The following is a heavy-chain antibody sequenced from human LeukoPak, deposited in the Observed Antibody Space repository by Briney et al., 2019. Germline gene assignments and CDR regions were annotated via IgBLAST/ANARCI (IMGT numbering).Heavy chain of an antibody. CDR2: ISAYNGHT. V-gene: IGHV1-18*01. Sequence: ASVKVSCKASGYSFANFGISWVRQAPGQGLEWMGWISAYNGHTKYAQNLQGRLTMTTDTSTSTAYMELRSLRSDDTAVYYCARDLGYGGYGYWGQGTLVTVSS. CDR3: ARDLGYGGYGY. J-gene: IGHJ4*02. D-gene: IGHD4-17*01. CDR1: GYSFANFG.